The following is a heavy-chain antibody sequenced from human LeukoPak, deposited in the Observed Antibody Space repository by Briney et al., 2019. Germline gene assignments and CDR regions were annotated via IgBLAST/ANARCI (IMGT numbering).Heavy chain of an antibody. Sequence: SETLSLTCSVSGGSVRSSSYYWGWIRQPPGKGLEWIASTNYSGNTYYNPSLKSRVTISVDTSKNQVSLKLTSVTATDTAVYFCSRRNLMWSWFDPWGQGTVVTVSS. V-gene: IGHV4-39*01. D-gene: IGHD1-14*01. J-gene: IGHJ5*02. CDR2: TNYSGNT. CDR1: GGSVRSSSYY. CDR3: SRRNLMWSWFDP.